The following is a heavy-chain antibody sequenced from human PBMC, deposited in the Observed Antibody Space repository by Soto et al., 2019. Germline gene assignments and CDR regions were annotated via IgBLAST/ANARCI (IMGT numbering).Heavy chain of an antibody. CDR3: VRVSQNYYGSGSYYTDY. CDR2: IYYSGST. J-gene: IGHJ4*02. Sequence: PSETLSLTCTVSGGSISSGDYYWSWIRQPPGKGLEWIGYIYYSGSTYYNPSLKSRVTISVDTSKNQFSLKLSSVTAADTAVYYCVRVSQNYYGSGSYYTDYWGQGTLVTVSS. D-gene: IGHD3-10*01. CDR1: GGSISSGDYY. V-gene: IGHV4-30-4*01.